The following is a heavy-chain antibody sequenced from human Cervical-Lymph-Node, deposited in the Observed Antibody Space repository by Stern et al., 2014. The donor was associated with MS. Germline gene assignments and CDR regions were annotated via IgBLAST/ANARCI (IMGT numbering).Heavy chain of an antibody. CDR1: GFTFTTYY. J-gene: IGHJ5*02. CDR2: INASGGST. CDR3: ARGLFSSSGWFDP. V-gene: IGHV1-46*01. D-gene: IGHD6-6*01. Sequence: MQLVESGAEVKKPGASVKVSCKASGFTFTTYYIHWVRQAPGQGLEWMGVINASGGSTSYAKKFQGRVTMTRDTSTSTVYMELSSLRSEDTAVYYCARGLFSSSGWFDPWGQGTLVTVSS.